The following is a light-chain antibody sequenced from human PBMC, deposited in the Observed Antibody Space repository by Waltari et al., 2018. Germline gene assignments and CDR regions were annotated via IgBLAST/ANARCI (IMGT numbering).Light chain of an antibody. V-gene: IGKV1-39*01. J-gene: IGKJ2*01. CDR3: QQSYTTPNT. CDR1: QNIRDY. Sequence: DIQMTQSPSPLSASLGDRVIVTCRASQNIRDYVNWFQQSPGKPPKLLITRASTLHTGVPHRFTGSGSGTEFTLTISSLQPEDFASYICQQSYTTPNTFGQGTKV. CDR2: RAS.